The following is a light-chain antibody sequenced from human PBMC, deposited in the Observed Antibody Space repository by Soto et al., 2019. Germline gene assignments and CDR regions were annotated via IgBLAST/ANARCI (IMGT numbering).Light chain of an antibody. V-gene: IGLV1-44*01. CDR3: AVWDDSLNGYV. CDR1: SSNIGSNT. CDR2: SNN. Sequence: QSVLTQPPSASGTPGQRVTMSCSGSSSNIGSNTVNWYQQLPGAAPKLLIQSNNQRPSGVPDRFSGSQSGTSASLAISGLRSEDEADYYCAVWDDSLNGYVFGTGTKVTVL. J-gene: IGLJ1*01.